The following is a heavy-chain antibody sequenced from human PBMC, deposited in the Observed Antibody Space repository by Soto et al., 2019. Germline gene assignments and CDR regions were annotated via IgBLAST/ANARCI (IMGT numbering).Heavy chain of an antibody. CDR1: GGSISSGGYS. J-gene: IGHJ6*02. Sequence: QLQLQGSGSGLVKPSQALSLTCAVSGGSISSGGYSWSWIRQPPGKGLEWIGYIYRSGSTYYNPSLKSRVTISVDRSKNQFSLKLSSVTAADTAVYYCDRVPDVWGQGTTGTVSS. V-gene: IGHV4-30-2*01. CDR3: DRVPDV. CDR2: IYRSGST.